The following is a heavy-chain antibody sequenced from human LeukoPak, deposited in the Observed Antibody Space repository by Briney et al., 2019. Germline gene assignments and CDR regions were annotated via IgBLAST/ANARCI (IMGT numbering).Heavy chain of an antibody. Sequence: PSQTLSLTCTVSGGSISSGGYYWSWIRQHPGKGLEWIGYIYYSGSTYYNPSLKSRVTISVDTSKNQFSLKLSSVTAADTAVYYCARRIAAAGTFDYWGQGTLATVSS. V-gene: IGHV4-31*03. CDR1: GGSISSGGYY. D-gene: IGHD6-13*01. CDR2: IYYSGST. CDR3: ARRIAAAGTFDY. J-gene: IGHJ4*02.